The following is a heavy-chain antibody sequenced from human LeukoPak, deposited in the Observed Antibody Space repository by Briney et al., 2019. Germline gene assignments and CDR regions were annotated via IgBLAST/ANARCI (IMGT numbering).Heavy chain of an antibody. J-gene: IGHJ4*02. V-gene: IGHV3-7*01. CDR2: IKQDGSEK. CDR1: GSTSSSYW. Sequence: GGSLRLSCAASGSTSSSYWMSWVRQAPGKGLEWVANIKQDGSEKYYVDSVKGRFTISRDNAKNSLYLQMNSLRAEDTAVYYCAREETSSSYYFDYWGQGTLVTVSS. CDR3: AREETSSSYYFDY. D-gene: IGHD6-13*01.